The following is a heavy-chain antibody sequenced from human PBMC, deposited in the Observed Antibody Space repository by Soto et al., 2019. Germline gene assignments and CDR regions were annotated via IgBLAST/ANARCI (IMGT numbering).Heavy chain of an antibody. Sequence: QVQLQESGPGLVKPSETLSLTCTVSGGSISTYYWTWMRQPPGKGLEWIGYIYYSETTNYNPSLKSRVTISVGTSNTQFSLKLTSVTAADTAVYYCTRGVRPWDWFDPWGQGTLVTVSS. CDR3: TRGVRPWDWFDP. CDR1: GGSISTYY. V-gene: IGHV4-59*01. D-gene: IGHD3-22*01. J-gene: IGHJ5*02. CDR2: IYYSETT.